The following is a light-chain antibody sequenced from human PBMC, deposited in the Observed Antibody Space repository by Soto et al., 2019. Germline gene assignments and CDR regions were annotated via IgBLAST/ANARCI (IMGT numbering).Light chain of an antibody. CDR1: QSVSSNY. Sequence: EIVLTQSPGTLSLSPGERATLSCRASQSVSSNYLAWYQQIPGQAPRLLIHGAFSRATGIPDRCSGRGSGTDFTLTISSLEPEDFAVYYCQQYSSSPWTFGQGTKVEIK. CDR2: GAF. V-gene: IGKV3-20*01. J-gene: IGKJ1*01. CDR3: QQYSSSPWT.